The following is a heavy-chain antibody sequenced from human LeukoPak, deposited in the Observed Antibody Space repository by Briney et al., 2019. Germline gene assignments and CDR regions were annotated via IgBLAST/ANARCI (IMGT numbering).Heavy chain of an antibody. CDR1: GFTFSSYG. V-gene: IGHV3-30*02. Sequence: PGGSLRLSCAASGFTFSSYGMHWVRQAPGKGLEWVAFIRYDGSNKYYADSVKGRFTISRDNSKNTLYLQMNSLRAEDTAVYYCAKDSIAARRRWFDPWGQGTLVTVSS. CDR2: IRYDGSNK. CDR3: AKDSIAARRRWFDP. D-gene: IGHD6-6*01. J-gene: IGHJ5*02.